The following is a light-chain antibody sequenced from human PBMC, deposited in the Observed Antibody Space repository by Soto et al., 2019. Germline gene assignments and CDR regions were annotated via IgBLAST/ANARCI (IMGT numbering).Light chain of an antibody. V-gene: IGKV3-20*01. CDR2: ATS. CDR1: QSVSTTS. J-gene: IGKJ2*01. Sequence: EIVLTQSPGTLSLSPGERATFSCRPSQSVSTTSLAWYQQKPGLPPRLLMYATSSRATGIPDRFTGSGSATDFTLTISRVEPGGSAVYYCQQYGGSPFTFGQGTKLEI. CDR3: QQYGGSPFT.